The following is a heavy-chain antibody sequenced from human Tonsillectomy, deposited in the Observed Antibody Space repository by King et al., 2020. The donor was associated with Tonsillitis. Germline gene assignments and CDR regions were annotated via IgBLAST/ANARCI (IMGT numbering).Heavy chain of an antibody. CDR2: INPSVGVT. D-gene: IGHD6-13*01. CDR3: ARRYSSSWPLDY. CDR1: GYTFTSYF. J-gene: IGHJ4*02. Sequence: VQLVESGAEVKKPGASVKVSCKASGYTFTSYFIHWVRQAPGQGLEWMGFINPSVGVTTYAQKFQGRVTMTRDTSTSTVYMELSSLRSDDTAVYYCARRYSSSWPLDYWGQGTLVTVSS. V-gene: IGHV1-46*01.